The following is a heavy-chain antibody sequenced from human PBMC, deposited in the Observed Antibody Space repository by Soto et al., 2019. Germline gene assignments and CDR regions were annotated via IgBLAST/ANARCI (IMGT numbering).Heavy chain of an antibody. J-gene: IGHJ5*02. D-gene: IGHD1-26*01. CDR1: GYIFNTYW. CDR3: ARVKDELLWPNWFDP. V-gene: IGHV5-51*01. Sequence: PGESLKISCTGSGYIFNTYWIGWVRQMPGKGLEWMGIIYPDDSDTRYSSSFQGQVTISADKSINTVYLQWSSLKASDTALYYCARVKDELLWPNWFDPWGQGTLVTVSS. CDR2: IYPDDSDT.